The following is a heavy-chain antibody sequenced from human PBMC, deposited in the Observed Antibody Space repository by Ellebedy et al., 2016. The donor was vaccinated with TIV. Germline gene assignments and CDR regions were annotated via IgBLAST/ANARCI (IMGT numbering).Heavy chain of an antibody. CDR2: ISSSSSDI. J-gene: IGHJ4*02. V-gene: IGHV3-21*05. D-gene: IGHD3-3*01. Sequence: GESLKISCAASGFTVSSNFMTWVRQAPGKGLEWVSFISSSSSDIYYGASVKGRFTVSRDNAKKSLYLQMNSLRPEDTGVYYCARSRPDFWSGYYADSWGQGTLVTVSS. CDR1: GFTVSSNF. CDR3: ARSRPDFWSGYYADS.